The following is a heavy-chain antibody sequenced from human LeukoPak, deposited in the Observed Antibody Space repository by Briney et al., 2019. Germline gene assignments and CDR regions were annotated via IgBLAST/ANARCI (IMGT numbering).Heavy chain of an antibody. CDR2: IREDGNEK. Sequence: GGSLRLSCAASGFTFSSYWMSWVRQAPGKGLEWVANIREDGNEKYYADSVKGQFTISRDNAKNSLLLQMDSLRAEDTAVYYCARDLAGHYYGSGSSFDYWGQGTLVTVSS. CDR3: ARDLAGHYYGSGSSFDY. J-gene: IGHJ4*02. D-gene: IGHD3-10*01. CDR1: GFTFSSYW. V-gene: IGHV3-7*01.